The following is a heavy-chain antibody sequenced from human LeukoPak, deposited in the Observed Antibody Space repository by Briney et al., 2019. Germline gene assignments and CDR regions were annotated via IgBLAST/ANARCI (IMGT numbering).Heavy chain of an antibody. J-gene: IGHJ4*02. V-gene: IGHV4-39*01. D-gene: IGHD5-24*01. Sequence: PSETLSLTCTVSGCSISSSSYYWGWIRQPPGKGLEWIGRIYYSGNTDYTPSLKSRVTISVYTSKNQFSLKLSSVTAADTAMYYCVRTHRDGYNSIDYWGQGTLVTVSS. CDR1: GCSISSSSYY. CDR2: IYYSGNT. CDR3: VRTHRDGYNSIDY.